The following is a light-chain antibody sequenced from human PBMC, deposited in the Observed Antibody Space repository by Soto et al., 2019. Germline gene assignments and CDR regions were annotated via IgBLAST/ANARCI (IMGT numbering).Light chain of an antibody. V-gene: IGLV2-14*02. CDR1: SNDVGNYNL. CDR3: SSYTSSSTEV. Sequence: QSALTQPASVSGSPGQSITISCTGTSNDVGNYNLVSWYQQHPGKAPKLIIYEAFKRPSGVSNRFSGSKSGNTASLTISGLQAEDEADYYCSSYTSSSTEVFGTGTKLTVL. J-gene: IGLJ1*01. CDR2: EAF.